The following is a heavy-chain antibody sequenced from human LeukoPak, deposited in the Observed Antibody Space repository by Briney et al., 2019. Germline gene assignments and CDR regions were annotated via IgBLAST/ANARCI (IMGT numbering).Heavy chain of an antibody. CDR2: ISGSGGST. D-gene: IGHD3-10*01. CDR3: AKGFYYYGSGSTFDY. V-gene: IGHV3-23*01. CDR1: RFTFSSFA. Sequence: GGSLRPSCAGSRFTFSSFAMSWVRQAPGKGLEWVSTISGSGGSTYYPDSVKGRFTISRDNSKNTLYLQMNTLRAEDTAVYYCAKGFYYYGSGSTFDYWGQGTLVTVSS. J-gene: IGHJ4*02.